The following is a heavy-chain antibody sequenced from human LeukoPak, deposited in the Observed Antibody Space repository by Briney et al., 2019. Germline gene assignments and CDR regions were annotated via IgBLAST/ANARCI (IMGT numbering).Heavy chain of an antibody. Sequence: GGSLRLSCATSGFTFSNFAMSWVRQAPGKGLEWVSTISGSGSGTYYADSVKGRFTISRDNSKNTLYLQMNSLRAEDTAVYYCARSSERKYYFDYWGQGTLVTVSS. CDR2: ISGSGSGT. D-gene: IGHD3-22*01. V-gene: IGHV3-23*01. J-gene: IGHJ4*02. CDR3: ARSSERKYYFDY. CDR1: GFTFSNFA.